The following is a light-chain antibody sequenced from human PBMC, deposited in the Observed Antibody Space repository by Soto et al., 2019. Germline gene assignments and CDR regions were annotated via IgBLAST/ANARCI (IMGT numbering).Light chain of an antibody. CDR2: GAS. CDR3: QQYGSSLSWT. V-gene: IGKV3-20*01. Sequence: EIVLTQSPGTLSLSPGERATLSCRASQSVSSSYLAWYQQKPGQAPRLLIYGASNRATGIPDRFSGSGSGTDFTLTISRLEPEDLAVYYCQQYGSSLSWTFGQGTKVEIK. J-gene: IGKJ1*01. CDR1: QSVSSSY.